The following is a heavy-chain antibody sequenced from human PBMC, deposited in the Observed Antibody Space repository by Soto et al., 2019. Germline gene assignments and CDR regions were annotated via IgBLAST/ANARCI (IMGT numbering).Heavy chain of an antibody. V-gene: IGHV4-30-4*02. CDR3: ARVRSASWVGDSDY. CDR2: IFYSGTT. J-gene: IGHJ4*02. D-gene: IGHD3-10*01. CDR1: GGSISSNDFY. Sequence: PSETMSLTWTVSGGSISSNDFYWSWFRKPPGKGLEWIGYIFYSGTTFYNPSLKSRLTISVDTSKNQFSLKLNSVTAEDTAVYYCARVRSASWVGDSDYWGQGTLVTVSS.